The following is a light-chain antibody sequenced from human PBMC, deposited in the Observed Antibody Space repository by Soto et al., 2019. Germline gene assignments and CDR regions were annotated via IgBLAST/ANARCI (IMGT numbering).Light chain of an antibody. V-gene: IGKV3-15*01. J-gene: IGKJ4*01. CDR3: QQYNNWPRAT. Sequence: VLTQSPGTLSLSPGEGATLSCRASQRVASDLAWYLQKPGQAPRLLMFRASIRATGFPARFSGSGSGTEFNITISSLQSEDSAIYYCQQYNNWPRATFGGGTKVDIK. CDR1: QRVASD. CDR2: RAS.